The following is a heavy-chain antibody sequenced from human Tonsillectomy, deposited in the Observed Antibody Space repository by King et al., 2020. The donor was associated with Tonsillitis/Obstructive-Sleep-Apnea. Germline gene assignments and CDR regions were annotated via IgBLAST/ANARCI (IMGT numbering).Heavy chain of an antibody. CDR2: ISYDGSYK. J-gene: IGHJ4*02. CDR3: ARDTVPGFFFPTLTIDY. CDR1: GFNFSNYA. Sequence: QLVQSGGGVVQPGRSLRLSCAASGFNFSNYAMHWVRQAPGKGLEWVAVISYDGSYKYYADSVKGRFTISRDNSKNTLYLQMNSLRTEDTAVYYCARDTVPGFFFPTLTIDYWGQGTLVTVSS. V-gene: IGHV3-30*04. D-gene: IGHD6-19*01.